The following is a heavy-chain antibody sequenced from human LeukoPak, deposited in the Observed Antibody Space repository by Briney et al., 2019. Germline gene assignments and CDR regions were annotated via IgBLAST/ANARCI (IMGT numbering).Heavy chain of an antibody. V-gene: IGHV4-59*01. CDR2: INYRGGT. Sequence: SETLSLTCTVSGGSISSYYWSWIRQPPGKGLEWIAYINYRGGTNYNPSLKSRVTISIDTSKNQFSLKLSSVTAADTAVYYCARVRGGAVAGYDAFDIWGQGTMVTVSS. CDR1: GGSISSYY. J-gene: IGHJ3*02. CDR3: ARVRGGAVAGYDAFDI. D-gene: IGHD6-19*01.